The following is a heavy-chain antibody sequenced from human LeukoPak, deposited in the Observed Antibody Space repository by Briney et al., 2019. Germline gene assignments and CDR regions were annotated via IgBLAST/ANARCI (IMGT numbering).Heavy chain of an antibody. CDR2: IYSSGSSGST. CDR1: DGSISNSRYY. D-gene: IGHD3-10*01. V-gene: IGHV4-39*07. CDR3: ARALGYYVSGSFSYYFDY. J-gene: IGHJ4*02. Sequence: SETLSLTCTVSDGSISNSRYYWGWIRQPPGKGLEWIGNIYSSGSSGSTYYNPSLKSRVTTSVDTSKNQFSLKLASVTAADTAVYYCARALGYYVSGSFSYYFDYWGQGTLVTVSS.